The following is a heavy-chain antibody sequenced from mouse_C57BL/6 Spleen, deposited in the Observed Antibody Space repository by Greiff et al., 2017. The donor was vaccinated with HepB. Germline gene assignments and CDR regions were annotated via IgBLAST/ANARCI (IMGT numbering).Heavy chain of an antibody. V-gene: IGHV1-54*01. Sequence: QVQLQQSGAELVRPGPSVKVSCKASGYAFTNYLIEWVKQRPGQGLEWIGVINPGSGGTNYNEKFKGKATLTADKSSSTAYMQLSSLTSEDSAVYFCARGYYGSNFDYWGQGTTLTVSS. D-gene: IGHD1-1*01. CDR1: GYAFTNYL. J-gene: IGHJ2*01. CDR2: INPGSGGT. CDR3: ARGYYGSNFDY.